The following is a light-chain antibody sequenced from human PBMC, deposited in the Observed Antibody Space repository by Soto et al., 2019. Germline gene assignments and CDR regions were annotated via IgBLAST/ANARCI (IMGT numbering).Light chain of an antibody. CDR1: QGISSY. J-gene: IGKJ3*01. CDR2: AAS. Sequence: IQLTQSPSSLSASVGDRVTITCRASQGISSYLAWYQQKPGKAPELLIYAASTLQRGVLSRFSGSGSGTDLILTINSLQPEDFSTYYCQQVDDYPRTFGTGTKVDIK. V-gene: IGKV1-9*01. CDR3: QQVDDYPRT.